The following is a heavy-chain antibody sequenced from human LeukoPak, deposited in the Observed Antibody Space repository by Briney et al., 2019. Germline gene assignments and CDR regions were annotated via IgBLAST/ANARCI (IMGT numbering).Heavy chain of an antibody. J-gene: IGHJ6*02. CDR3: VRDRGEWIDQYYGMDV. Sequence: ASVKVSCKASGYTFTSYAMNWVRQAPGQGLEWMGWISGYNGNTNSAQKVQGRVTMTTDTSTSTAYMELRSLRSDDTAVYYCVRDRGEWIDQYYGMDVWGQGTTVTVSS. V-gene: IGHV1-18*01. D-gene: IGHD3-10*01. CDR1: GYTFTSYA. CDR2: ISGYNGNT.